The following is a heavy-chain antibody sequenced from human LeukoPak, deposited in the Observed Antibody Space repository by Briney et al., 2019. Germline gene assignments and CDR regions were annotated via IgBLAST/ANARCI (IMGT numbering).Heavy chain of an antibody. CDR3: AKDMGNYYDSSGYYSLFDY. J-gene: IGHJ4*02. CDR2: ISWNSGSI. D-gene: IGHD3-22*01. Sequence: SLRLSCSASGFTFDDYAMHWVRQAPGKGLEWVSGISWNSGSIGYADSVKGRFTISRDNAKNSLYLQMNSLRAEDTALYYCAKDMGNYYDSSGYYSLFDYWGQGTLVTVSS. V-gene: IGHV3-9*01. CDR1: GFTFDDYA.